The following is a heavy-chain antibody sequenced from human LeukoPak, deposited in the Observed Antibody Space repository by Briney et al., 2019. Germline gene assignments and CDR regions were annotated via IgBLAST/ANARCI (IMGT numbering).Heavy chain of an antibody. CDR1: GFTFSSYA. Sequence: GGSLRLSCAASGFTFSSYAMSWVRQAPGKGLEWVSAISGSGGSTYYADSVKGRFTISRDNSKNTLYLQMNSLRAEDTAVYYCAKIGERDSGYDTSVLFDYWGQGTLVTVSS. J-gene: IGHJ4*02. CDR2: ISGSGGST. CDR3: AKIGERDSGYDTSVLFDY. D-gene: IGHD5-12*01. V-gene: IGHV3-23*01.